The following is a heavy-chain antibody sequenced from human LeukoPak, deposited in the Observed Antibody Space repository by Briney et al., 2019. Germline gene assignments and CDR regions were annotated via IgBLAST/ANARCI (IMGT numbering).Heavy chain of an antibody. Sequence: GESLQFSGQGSGYSCITYCFSCLRQMPGKGLEWVGIIYPDDSDTRYSPSFQGQVTISADKSISTAYLHWSSLKASDTAMYSRARLTSGSTYYRFSDYWGQGTLVTVSS. V-gene: IGHV5-51*01. CDR2: IYPDDSDT. CDR3: ARLTSGSTYYRFSDY. D-gene: IGHD1-26*01. CDR1: GYSCITYC. J-gene: IGHJ4*02.